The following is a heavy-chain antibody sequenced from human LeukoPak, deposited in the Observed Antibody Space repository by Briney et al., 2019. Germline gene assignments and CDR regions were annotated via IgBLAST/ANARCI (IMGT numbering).Heavy chain of an antibody. Sequence: PGGSLRLSCAASGFTFSDYYMSWIRQAPGKGLEGISYFSSSGSPVSYADSVKGRFTISRDNAKNSLYLQMNSMRAEDTAVYYCARLRYYYDSSGYYHWGQGTLVTVSS. V-gene: IGHV3-11*01. CDR2: FSSSGSPV. CDR3: ARLRYYYDSSGYYH. D-gene: IGHD3-22*01. CDR1: GFTFSDYY. J-gene: IGHJ5*02.